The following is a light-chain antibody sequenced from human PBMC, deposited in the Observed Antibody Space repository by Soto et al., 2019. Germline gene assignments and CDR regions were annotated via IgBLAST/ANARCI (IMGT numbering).Light chain of an antibody. J-gene: IGKJ1*01. V-gene: IGKV3-11*01. CDR2: DAS. CDR1: QSVNSY. Sequence: EIVLTQSPATLSLSPGERGTLSCRASQSVNSYLAWYQQKPGRPPRLLIYDASNRATGIPARFSGSGSGTDFTLTISSLEPEDFAVYYCQQRSNWRGTFGQGTKVESK. CDR3: QQRSNWRGT.